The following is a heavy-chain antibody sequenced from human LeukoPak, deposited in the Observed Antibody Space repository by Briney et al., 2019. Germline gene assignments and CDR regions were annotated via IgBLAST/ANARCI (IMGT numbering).Heavy chain of an antibody. V-gene: IGHV3-21*01. CDR3: ARDKALSTAHY. J-gene: IGHJ4*02. Sequence: GGSLRLSCAASGFTFSSFGMHWVRQAPGKGLEWVSSISSSSSYIYYADSVKGRFTISRDNAKNSLYLQMNSLRAEDTAVYYCARDKALSTAHYWGQGTLVTVSS. D-gene: IGHD2-8*02. CDR1: GFTFSSFG. CDR2: ISSSSSYI.